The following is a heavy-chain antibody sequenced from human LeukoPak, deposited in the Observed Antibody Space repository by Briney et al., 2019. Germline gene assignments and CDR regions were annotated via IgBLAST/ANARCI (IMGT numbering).Heavy chain of an antibody. D-gene: IGHD5-24*01. CDR2: IYSGGST. J-gene: IGHJ6*03. CDR3: ARARGYNYRYYYYYMDV. CDR1: GFTVSSNY. Sequence: TGGSLRLSCAASGFTVSSNYMSWVRQAPGKGLEWVSVIYSGGSTYYADSVKGRFTISRDNSKNTLYLQMNSLRAEDTAVYYCARARGYNYRYYYYYMDVWGKGTTVTVSS. V-gene: IGHV3-53*01.